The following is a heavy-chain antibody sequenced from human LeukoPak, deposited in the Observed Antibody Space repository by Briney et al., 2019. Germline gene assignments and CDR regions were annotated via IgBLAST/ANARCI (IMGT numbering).Heavy chain of an antibody. CDR2: IYPGDSDT. CDR1: GYSFTSSW. CDR3: ARASSLSSGWYLSLGY. D-gene: IGHD6-19*01. Sequence: GESLKISCKGSGYSFTSSWIGWVRQMPGKGLEWMGIIYPGDSDTRYSPSFQGQVTISADKSISTAYLQWSSLKASDTAMYYCARASSLSSGWYLSLGYWGQGTLVTVSS. J-gene: IGHJ4*02. V-gene: IGHV5-51*01.